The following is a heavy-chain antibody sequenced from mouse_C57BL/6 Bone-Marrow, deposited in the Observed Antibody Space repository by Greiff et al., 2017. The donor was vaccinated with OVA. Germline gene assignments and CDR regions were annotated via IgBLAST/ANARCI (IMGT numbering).Heavy chain of an antibody. CDR3: ARNDY. J-gene: IGHJ2*01. CDR1: GSTFSSYG. Sequence: EVMLVESGGDLVKPGGSLKLSCAASGSTFSSYGMSWVRQTPDKRLEWVATISSGGSYTYYPDSVKGRFTISRDNAKNTLYLQMSSLKSEDTAMYYCARNDYWGQGTTLTVSS. V-gene: IGHV5-6*02. CDR2: ISSGGSYT.